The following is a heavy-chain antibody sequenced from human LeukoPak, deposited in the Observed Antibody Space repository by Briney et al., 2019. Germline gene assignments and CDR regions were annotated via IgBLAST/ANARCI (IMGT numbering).Heavy chain of an antibody. CDR3: ARVRHNCSSTSCYYFDY. Sequence: GASVKVSCKASGYTFTSYSISWVRQAPGQGLEWMGWISAYNGNTNYAQKLQGRVTMTTDTSTSTAYMELRSLRSDDTAVYYCARVRHNCSSTSCYYFDYWGQGTLVTVSS. J-gene: IGHJ4*02. V-gene: IGHV1-18*01. CDR2: ISAYNGNT. CDR1: GYTFTSYS. D-gene: IGHD2-2*01.